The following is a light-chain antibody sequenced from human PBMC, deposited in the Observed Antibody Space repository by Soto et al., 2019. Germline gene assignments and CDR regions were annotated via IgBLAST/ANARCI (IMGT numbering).Light chain of an antibody. V-gene: IGLV1-44*01. CDR1: SSNIGSHS. CDR3: SAWDGSLFGVV. CDR2: INN. J-gene: IGLJ2*01. Sequence: QSALTQPPSASGTPGQRVTISCSGSSSNIGSHSVNWYQQLPGTTPKLLIYINNQRPSGVPDRFSGSKSGTSASLAISGLQSEDEADYYCSAWDGSLFGVVFGGGTKLTVL.